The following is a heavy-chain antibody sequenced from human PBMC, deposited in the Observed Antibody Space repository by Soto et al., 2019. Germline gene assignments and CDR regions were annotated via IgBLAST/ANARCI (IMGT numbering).Heavy chain of an antibody. CDR3: ARIPHTFYDYGVDFDY. V-gene: IGHV4-39*01. D-gene: IGHD4-17*01. J-gene: IGHJ4*02. CDR2: IYYSGST. CDR1: GGSISSSSYY. Sequence: SETLSLTCTVSGGSISSSSYYWGWIRQPPGKGLEWIGSIYYSGSTYYNPSLKSRVTISVDTSKNQFSLKLSSVTAADTAVYYCARIPHTFYDYGVDFDYWGQGTLVTVSS.